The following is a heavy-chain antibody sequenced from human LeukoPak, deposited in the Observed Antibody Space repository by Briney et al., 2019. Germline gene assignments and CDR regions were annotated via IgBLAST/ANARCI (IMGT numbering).Heavy chain of an antibody. CDR3: ARGNILTGYGFDY. CDR2: IGTAADT. J-gene: IGHJ4*02. V-gene: IGHV3-13*01. CDR1: GFIFSGYD. D-gene: IGHD3-9*01. Sequence: PGGSLRLSCAASGFIFSGYDMHWVRRATGKGLDWVSAIGTAADTYYPGSVKGRFTISRENAKNSLYLQMNSLRAGDTAVYYCARGNILTGYGFDYWGQGTLVTVSS.